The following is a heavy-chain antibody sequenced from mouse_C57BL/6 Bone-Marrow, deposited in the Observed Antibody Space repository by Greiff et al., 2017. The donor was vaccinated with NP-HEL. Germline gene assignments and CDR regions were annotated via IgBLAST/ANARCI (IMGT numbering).Heavy chain of an antibody. CDR1: GFSLTSYA. CDR2: IWTGGGT. J-gene: IGHJ4*01. CDR3: AREGYGNYVDYAMDY. D-gene: IGHD2-10*02. Sequence: VKLMESGPGLVAPSQSLSITCTVSGFSLTSYAISWVRQPPGKGLEWLGVIWTGGGTNYNSALKSRLSISKDNSKSQVFLKMNSLQTDDTASYYCAREGYGNYVDYAMDYWGQGTSVTVSS. V-gene: IGHV2-9-1*01.